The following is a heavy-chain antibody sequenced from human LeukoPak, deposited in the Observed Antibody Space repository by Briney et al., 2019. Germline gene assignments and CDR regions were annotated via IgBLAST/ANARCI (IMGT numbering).Heavy chain of an antibody. CDR2: IYYSGST. CDR1: GGSIGSYY. D-gene: IGHD4-17*01. V-gene: IGHV4-59*01. Sequence: SETLSLTCTVSGGSIGSYYWSWIRQPPGKGLEWIGYIYYSGSTNYNPSLKSRVTISVDTSKNQFSLKLSSVTAADTAVYYCARTMTTVTTGWFDPWGQGTLVTVSS. J-gene: IGHJ5*02. CDR3: ARTMTTVTTGWFDP.